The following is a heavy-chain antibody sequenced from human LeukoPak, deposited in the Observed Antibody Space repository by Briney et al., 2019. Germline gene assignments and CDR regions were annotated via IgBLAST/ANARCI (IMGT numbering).Heavy chain of an antibody. D-gene: IGHD6-19*01. J-gene: IGHJ4*02. CDR2: IKQDGSEN. CDR1: GSTFSNYW. Sequence: PGGSLRLSCAASGSTFSNYWMNWVRQAPGKGLEWVANIKQDGSENYYVDSVKGRFTISRDNAKNSLYLQMNSLRAEDTAVYYCAGGSGWSFDYWGQGTLVTVSS. V-gene: IGHV3-7*01. CDR3: AGGSGWSFDY.